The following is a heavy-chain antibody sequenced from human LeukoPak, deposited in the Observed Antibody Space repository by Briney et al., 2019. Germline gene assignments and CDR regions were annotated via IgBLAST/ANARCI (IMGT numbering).Heavy chain of an antibody. V-gene: IGHV3-30*02. CDR3: ARDRGQYYYGMDV. Sequence: GGSLRLSCATSGFAFSAYGMHWVRQAPGKGLEGVAFIRFDGSTKYYADSVKGRFTISRDNSKNALYLQMNSLRAEDTAVYYCARDRGQYYYGMDVWGQGTTVTVSS. CDR1: GFAFSAYG. CDR2: IRFDGSTK. J-gene: IGHJ6*02. D-gene: IGHD3-10*01.